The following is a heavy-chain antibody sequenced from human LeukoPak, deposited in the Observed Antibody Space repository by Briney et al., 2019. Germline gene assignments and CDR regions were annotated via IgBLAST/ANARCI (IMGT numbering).Heavy chain of an antibody. Sequence: GGSLRLSCAASGFTFSSYWMHWVRQAPRKGLVWVSRINSDGSSTSYADSVKGRFTISRDNAKNTLYLQMNSLRAEDTAVYYCARGPRDGYNYYYYYYMDVWGKGTTVTVSS. D-gene: IGHD5-24*01. CDR3: ARGPRDGYNYYYYYYMDV. V-gene: IGHV3-74*01. CDR2: INSDGSST. J-gene: IGHJ6*03. CDR1: GFTFSSYW.